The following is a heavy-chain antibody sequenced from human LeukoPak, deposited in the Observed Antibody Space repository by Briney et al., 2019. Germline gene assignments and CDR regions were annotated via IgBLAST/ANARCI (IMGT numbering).Heavy chain of an antibody. CDR2: NNTNSGGT. D-gene: IGHD3-22*01. Sequence: ATVTVSRKASGYTLTDYYMHWVRQPPAHGHAWMGWNNTNSGGTNTAHTLQGWVTMTRDTSISTAYMEMSRLRSDDTAVYYRAAPHYYDSSGYPPDYWGQGTLVTVSS. V-gene: IGHV1-2*04. CDR1: GYTLTDYY. CDR3: AAPHYYDSSGYPPDY. J-gene: IGHJ4*02.